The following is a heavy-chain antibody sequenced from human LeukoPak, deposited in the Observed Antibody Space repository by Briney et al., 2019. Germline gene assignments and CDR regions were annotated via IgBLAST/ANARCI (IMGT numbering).Heavy chain of an antibody. D-gene: IGHD3-10*01. J-gene: IGHJ4*02. CDR1: GFTFSSYA. Sequence: GGSRRLSCAASGFTFSSYAMSWVRQAPGKGREWVSAISDRGGSTCYADSVKGRFTISRDNSKNTLYLQMNSLRAEDTAVYFCAKGMVRGIINNYFDYWGQGTLVTVSS. CDR3: AKGMVRGIINNYFDY. CDR2: ISDRGGST. V-gene: IGHV3-23*01.